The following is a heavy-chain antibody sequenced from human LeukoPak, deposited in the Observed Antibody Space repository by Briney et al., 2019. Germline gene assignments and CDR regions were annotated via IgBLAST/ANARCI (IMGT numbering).Heavy chain of an antibody. Sequence: GGSLSLSCAASGFTFSSYAMHWVRQAPGKGLEWVAVISYDGSNKYYADSVKGRFTISRDNSKNTLYLQMNSLRAEDTAVYYCARDQNYYDSSGTYYYMDVWGKGTTVTVSS. J-gene: IGHJ6*03. CDR2: ISYDGSNK. V-gene: IGHV3-30*04. CDR3: ARDQNYYDSSGTYYYMDV. CDR1: GFTFSSYA. D-gene: IGHD3-22*01.